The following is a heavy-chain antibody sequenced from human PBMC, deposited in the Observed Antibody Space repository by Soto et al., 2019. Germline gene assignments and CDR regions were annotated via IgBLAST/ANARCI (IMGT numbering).Heavy chain of an antibody. Sequence: GGSLRLSCAASGFTFNKYAMTWVRQAPGKGLEWVSSLSGSGGTTYHAASVKGRFTLSRDNSKNTLYLQMNSLRAEETAVYYCATDRSIAVGDTFRWLDPWGQGTLVTVSS. J-gene: IGHJ5*02. CDR3: ATDRSIAVGDTFRWLDP. D-gene: IGHD6-19*01. CDR2: LSGSGGTT. CDR1: GFTFNKYA. V-gene: IGHV3-23*01.